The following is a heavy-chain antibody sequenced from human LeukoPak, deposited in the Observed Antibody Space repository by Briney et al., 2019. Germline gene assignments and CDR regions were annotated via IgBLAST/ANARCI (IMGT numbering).Heavy chain of an antibody. Sequence: SGGSLRLSCAASGFTFSSYAMSWVRQAPGKGLEWVSAISGSGGSTYYADSVKGRFTISRDNSKNTLYLQMNSLRAEDTAVYYCARNLLEGLGMDVWGKGTTVTVSS. J-gene: IGHJ6*04. V-gene: IGHV3-23*01. CDR1: GFTFSSYA. CDR3: ARNLLEGLGMDV. CDR2: ISGSGGST. D-gene: IGHD3-3*01.